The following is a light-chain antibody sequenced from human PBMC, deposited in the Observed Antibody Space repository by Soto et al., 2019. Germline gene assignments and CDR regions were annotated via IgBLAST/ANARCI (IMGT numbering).Light chain of an antibody. CDR3: MQSMQLPLT. CDR2: EVS. Sequence: DIVMTQTPLSLSVTLGQPASISCKSSQSLLHSNGETYLYWYLQKPGQPLQPLIYEVSNRFSGVPERFSGRGCWTDFTLKISRVEAEDVGVYHCMQSMQLPLTFGGGTKVEIK. V-gene: IGKV2D-29*01. J-gene: IGKJ4*01. CDR1: QSLLHSNGETY.